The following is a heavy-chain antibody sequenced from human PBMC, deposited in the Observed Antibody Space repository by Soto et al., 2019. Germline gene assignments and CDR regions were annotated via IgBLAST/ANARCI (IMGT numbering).Heavy chain of an antibody. D-gene: IGHD3-10*01. CDR3: AASYGSGYRGFDH. J-gene: IGHJ4*02. V-gene: IGHV1-69*02. CDR1: GDTFSFYT. Sequence: QVQLVQSGAEVRKPGSSVKVSCKASGDTFSFYTINWVRQAPGLGLEWMGRVNPIVSMSNYAQKFQGRVKITAEKTTNTAYMQLSSLGYDDKANSYCAASYGSGYRGFDHWGQGALVTVSS. CDR2: VNPIVSMS.